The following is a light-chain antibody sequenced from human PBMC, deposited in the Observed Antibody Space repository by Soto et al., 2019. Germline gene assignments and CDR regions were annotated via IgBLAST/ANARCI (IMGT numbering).Light chain of an antibody. J-gene: IGLJ3*02. Sequence: QSVLTQPPSVSGSPGQSVTISCTGTSSDVGSYNRVSWYQQPPGTAPKLMIYEVSNRPSGVPDRFSGSKSGNTASLTISGLQAEDEADYYCSLYTSSSTLVFDGGTKLTVL. CDR2: EVS. CDR3: SLYTSSSTLV. CDR1: SSDVGSYNR. V-gene: IGLV2-18*01.